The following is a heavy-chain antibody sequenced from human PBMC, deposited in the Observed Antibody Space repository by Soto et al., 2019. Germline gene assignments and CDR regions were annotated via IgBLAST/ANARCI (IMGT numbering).Heavy chain of an antibody. D-gene: IGHD6-19*01. Sequence: QVQLQESGPGLVKPSETLSLTCTVSGDSISSYYWSWIRQPPEKGLEWIGNIYYSGSTTYNPSLKSRVTISVDTSKNQFSLKLSSVTAADTAVYYCARAHSSGRIFDSWGQGTLVTVSS. CDR3: ARAHSSGRIFDS. V-gene: IGHV4-59*01. CDR2: IYYSGST. CDR1: GDSISSYY. J-gene: IGHJ4*02.